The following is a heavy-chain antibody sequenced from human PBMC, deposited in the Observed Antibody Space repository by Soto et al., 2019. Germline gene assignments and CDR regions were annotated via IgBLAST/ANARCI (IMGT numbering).Heavy chain of an antibody. CDR2: VYYSGST. CDR3: AKYRRTDAEGYRLDF. Sequence: KPSETLSLTCTLSGGSISGYYWSWIRQPPGKGLEWIGYVYYSGSTKYNPSLESRVTISVDMSNNQFSLMLTSVTAADTAVYYCAKYRRTDAEGYRLDFWGQGTLVTVSS. D-gene: IGHD5-12*01. V-gene: IGHV4-59*01. J-gene: IGHJ4*02. CDR1: GGSISGYY.